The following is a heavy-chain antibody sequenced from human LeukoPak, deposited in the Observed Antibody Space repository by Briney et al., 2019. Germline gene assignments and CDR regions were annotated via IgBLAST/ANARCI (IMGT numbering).Heavy chain of an antibody. J-gene: IGHJ6*03. D-gene: IGHD3-3*01. V-gene: IGHV1-8*01. CDR1: GYTFTSYD. CDR2: MNPNSGNP. Sequence: ASVTVSCTASGYTFTSYDINWGRHATGQGLEWMGWMNPNSGNPGYAQKFQRRVPITRNTSISTAYMELTSLRSEDTAVYYCARDYYDFWSGYYYYYYYMDVWGKGTTVTVPS. CDR3: ARDYYDFWSGYYYYYYYMDV.